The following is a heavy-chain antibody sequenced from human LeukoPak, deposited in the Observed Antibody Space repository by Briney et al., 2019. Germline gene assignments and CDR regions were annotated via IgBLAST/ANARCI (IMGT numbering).Heavy chain of an antibody. V-gene: IGHV3-30*18. CDR1: GFTFSSYG. D-gene: IGHD6-19*01. CDR2: ILYDGSNK. J-gene: IGHJ4*02. CDR3: AKGTVEKWLVSFDC. Sequence: PGGSLRLSCAASGFTFSSYGMHWVRQAPGKGLEWVAVILYDGSNKYYADSVKGRFTISRDNSKNTLYLQVNSLRAEDTGVYCCAKGTVEKWLVSFDCWGQGTLVTVSS.